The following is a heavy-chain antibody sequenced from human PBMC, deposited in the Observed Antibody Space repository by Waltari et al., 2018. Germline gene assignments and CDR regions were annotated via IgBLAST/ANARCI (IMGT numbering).Heavy chain of an antibody. D-gene: IGHD3-10*01. CDR1: GFTFSSYA. CDR2: ISGSGGRT. V-gene: IGHV3-23*01. Sequence: EVQLLESGGGLVQPGGSLRLSCAASGFTFSSYAMSWVRQAPGKGLEWVSAISGSGGRTYDADSVKGRFTISRDNSKNTLYLQMNSLRAEDTAVYYCAKDMGLLLWFRELSDWGQGTLVTVSS. CDR3: AKDMGLLLWFRELSD. J-gene: IGHJ4*02.